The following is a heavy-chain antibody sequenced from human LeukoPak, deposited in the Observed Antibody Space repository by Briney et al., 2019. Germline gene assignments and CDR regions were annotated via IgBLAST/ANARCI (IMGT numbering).Heavy chain of an antibody. V-gene: IGHV3-49*03. D-gene: IGHD5-12*01. Sequence: GGSLRLSCTASGFTFGDYAMSWFRQAPGKGLEWVGFIRSKAYGGTTEYAASVKGRFTISRDDSKSIAYLQMNSLRAEDTAVYYCAKRLPPYYFDNWGQGTLVTVSS. CDR3: AKRLPPYYFDN. J-gene: IGHJ4*02. CDR1: GFTFGDYA. CDR2: IRSKAYGGTT.